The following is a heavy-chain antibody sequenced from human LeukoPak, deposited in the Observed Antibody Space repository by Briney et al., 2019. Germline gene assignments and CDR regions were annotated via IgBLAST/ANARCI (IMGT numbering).Heavy chain of an antibody. Sequence: GASVKVSCKASGYTFTSYGISWVRQAPGQGLEWMGWINPNSGGTNYAQKFQGRVTMTRDTSISTAYMELSRLRSDDTAVYYCARDFGYYGSGSYAYYYGMDVWGQGTTVTVSS. V-gene: IGHV1-2*02. J-gene: IGHJ6*02. D-gene: IGHD3-10*01. CDR3: ARDFGYYGSGSYAYYYGMDV. CDR1: GYTFTSYG. CDR2: INPNSGGT.